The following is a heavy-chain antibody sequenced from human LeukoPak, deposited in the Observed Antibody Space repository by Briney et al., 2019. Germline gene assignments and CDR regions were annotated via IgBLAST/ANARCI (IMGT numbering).Heavy chain of an antibody. Sequence: RPSETLSLTCTVSGVSISSYYWSWIRQPPGKGLEWIGYIYYSGSTNYNPSLKSRVTISVDTSKNQFSLKLSSVTAADTAVYYCARVKGYYGKIDYWGQGTLVTVPS. D-gene: IGHD3-3*01. V-gene: IGHV4-59*01. CDR3: ARVKGYYGKIDY. CDR1: GVSISSYY. J-gene: IGHJ4*02. CDR2: IYYSGST.